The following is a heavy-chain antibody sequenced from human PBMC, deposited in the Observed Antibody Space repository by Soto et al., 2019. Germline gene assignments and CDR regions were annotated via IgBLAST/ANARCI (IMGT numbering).Heavy chain of an antibody. Sequence: GGSLRLSCAASGFTFSNAWMSWVRQAPGRGLEWVGRIKSKTDGGTTDYAAPVKGRFTISRDDSKNTLYLQMNSLKTEDTAVYYCIRSYTASYYYYGMDVWGQGTTVTVSS. CDR1: GFTFSNAW. D-gene: IGHD2-2*02. J-gene: IGHJ6*02. CDR3: IRSYTASYYYYGMDV. CDR2: IKSKTDGGTT. V-gene: IGHV3-15*01.